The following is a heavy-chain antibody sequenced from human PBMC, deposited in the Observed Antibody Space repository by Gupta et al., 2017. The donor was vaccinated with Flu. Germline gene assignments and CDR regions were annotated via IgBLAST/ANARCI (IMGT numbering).Heavy chain of an antibody. Sequence: GIRQPAGKGREWIVRVYTSGGTTYNPSLKSRVTMSVDTSKNQFSLKLSAVTAADTAVYYWAASIKGFYWFDPWGQGTLVTGSS. CDR2: VYTSGGT. V-gene: IGHV4-4*07. D-gene: IGHD3-9*01. J-gene: IGHJ5*02. CDR3: AASIKGFYWFDP.